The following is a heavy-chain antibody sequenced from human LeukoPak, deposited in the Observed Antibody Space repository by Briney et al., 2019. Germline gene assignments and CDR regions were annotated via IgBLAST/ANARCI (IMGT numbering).Heavy chain of an antibody. CDR1: GFTFSSYA. Sequence: GGSLRLSCAASGFTFSSYAMSWVRQAPGKGLEWVSILSGSGSTYFADSVKGRFTSSRDNSKNTLYLQMNSLRVEDTGIFFCVKGGPTSGWFFGDPFDIWGQGTMVTVSS. CDR2: LSGSGST. V-gene: IGHV3-23*01. J-gene: IGHJ3*02. CDR3: VKGGPTSGWFFGDPFDI. D-gene: IGHD6-19*01.